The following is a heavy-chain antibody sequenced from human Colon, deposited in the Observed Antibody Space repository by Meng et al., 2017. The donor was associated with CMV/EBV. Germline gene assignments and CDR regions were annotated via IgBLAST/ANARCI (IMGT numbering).Heavy chain of an antibody. CDR2: IFHTGSS. CDR1: GGSISSDNG. D-gene: IGHD1-26*01. V-gene: IGHV4-4*02. Sequence: LTCAVSGGSISSDNGWTWVRQPPGEGLEWIGEIFHTGSSNYNPSRKSRVAISLDKSRDQISLHVISVTAADTAVYYCARGGGYYFDYWGQGTLVTVSS. CDR3: ARGGGYYFDY. J-gene: IGHJ4*02.